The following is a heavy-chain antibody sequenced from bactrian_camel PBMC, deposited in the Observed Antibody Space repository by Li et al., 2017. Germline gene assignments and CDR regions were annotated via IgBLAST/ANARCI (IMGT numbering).Heavy chain of an antibody. CDR1: GFTAPRVC. V-gene: IGHV3S55*01. CDR3: AADFRRPDTSAVCYPNLGDFDY. J-gene: IGHJ6*01. CDR2: IGSDGAT. Sequence: HVQLVESGGGSAQTGGSLTLSCAASGFTAPRVCMGWFRQAPGREREGIAAIGSDGATAYSDRVTGRFTISKDNAKHTMYLHIHSLQPEDTAMYYCAADFRRPDTSAVCYPNLGDFDYWGQGTQVTVS. D-gene: IGHD3*01.